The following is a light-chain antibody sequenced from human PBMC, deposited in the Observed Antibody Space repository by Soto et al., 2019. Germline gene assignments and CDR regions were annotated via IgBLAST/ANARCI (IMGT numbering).Light chain of an antibody. J-gene: IGKJ1*01. V-gene: IGKV3-15*01. Sequence: EIVMTQSPATLSVSPGERATLSCRASQSVSSNLAWYQQKPGQAPRLLIYGASTRATGIPARFSGSGSGTEFTLTIRSLQSEDFAVYYCQQYNTLPQTFGQGTKVEIK. CDR1: QSVSSN. CDR3: QQYNTLPQT. CDR2: GAS.